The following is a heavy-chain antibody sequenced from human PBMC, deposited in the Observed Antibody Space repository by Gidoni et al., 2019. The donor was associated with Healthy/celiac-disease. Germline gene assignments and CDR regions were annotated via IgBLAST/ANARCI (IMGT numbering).Heavy chain of an antibody. CDR1: GYSFTSYW. CDR2: IYPGDFDT. Sequence: EVQLVQSGAEVKKPGESRKLSCKDSGYSFTSYWIGWVRQMPGKGLEWMGIIYPGDFDTRYSPPFQGQVTISADKSISTASDTAMYYCAREWGGSYYRPFDYWVQGTLVTVSS. J-gene: IGHJ4*02. D-gene: IGHD1-26*01. V-gene: IGHV5-51*01. CDR3: RPFDY.